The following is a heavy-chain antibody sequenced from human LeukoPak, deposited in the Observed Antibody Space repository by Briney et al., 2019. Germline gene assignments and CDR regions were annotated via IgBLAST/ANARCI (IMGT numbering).Heavy chain of an antibody. Sequence: GESLKISFKGSGYSFTSYWIGWVRQMPGKGLEWMGIIYPGDSDTRYSPSFQGQVTISADKSISTAYLQWSSLKASDTAMYYCARLPYYYDSSGYYPINWFDPWGQGTLVTVSS. CDR1: GYSFTSYW. CDR2: IYPGDSDT. D-gene: IGHD3-22*01. V-gene: IGHV5-51*01. CDR3: ARLPYYYDSSGYYPINWFDP. J-gene: IGHJ5*02.